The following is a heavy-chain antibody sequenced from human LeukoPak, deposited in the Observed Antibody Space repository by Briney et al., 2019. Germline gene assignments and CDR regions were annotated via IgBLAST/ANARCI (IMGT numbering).Heavy chain of an antibody. J-gene: IGHJ1*01. CDR1: GGSISSSSYY. CDR3: ASEGSSSFTSYFQH. CDR2: IYYSGST. V-gene: IGHV4-39*07. D-gene: IGHD6-6*01. Sequence: SETLSLTCTVSGGSISSSSYYWGWIRQPPGKGLEWIGSIYYSGSTNYNPSLKSRVTISVDTSKNQFSLKLSSVTAADTAVYYCASEGSSSFTSYFQHWGQGTLVTVSS.